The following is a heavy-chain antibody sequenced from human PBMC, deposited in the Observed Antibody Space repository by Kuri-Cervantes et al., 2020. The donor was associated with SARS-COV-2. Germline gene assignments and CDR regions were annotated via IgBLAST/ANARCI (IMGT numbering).Heavy chain of an antibody. D-gene: IGHD1-26*01. V-gene: IGHV1-8*03. CDR3: ARLLRGAYYYYYMDV. CDR1: GYTFTGYY. CDR2: MNPNSGNT. J-gene: IGHJ6*03. Sequence: ASVKVSCKASGYTFTGYYMHWVRQATGQGLEWMGWMNPNSGNTGYAQKFQGRVTITRNTSISTAYMELSSLRSEDTAVYYCARLLRGAYYYYYMDVWGKGTTVTVSS.